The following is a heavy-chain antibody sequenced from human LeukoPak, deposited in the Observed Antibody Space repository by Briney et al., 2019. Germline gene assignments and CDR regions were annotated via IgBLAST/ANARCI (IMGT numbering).Heavy chain of an antibody. CDR2: ISGSGGST. CDR3: AKRGDVGATVYYFDY. V-gene: IGHV3-23*01. D-gene: IGHD1-26*01. CDR1: GFTFSSYA. J-gene: IGHJ4*02. Sequence: GGSLRLSCAASGFTFSSYAMSWVRQAPGKGLEWVSAISGSGGSTYYADSVKGPFTISRDNSKNTLYLQMNSLRAEDTAVYYCAKRGDVGATVYYFDYWGQGTLVTVSS.